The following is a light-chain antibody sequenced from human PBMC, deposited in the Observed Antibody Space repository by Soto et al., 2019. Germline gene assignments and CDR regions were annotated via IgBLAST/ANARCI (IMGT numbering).Light chain of an antibody. CDR2: DVS. J-gene: IGLJ2*01. CDR1: SSDVDTYND. CDR3: SSYKSSNSLGV. V-gene: IGLV2-14*01. Sequence: QSVLTQPASVSGSPGQSITISCTGTSSDVDTYNDVSWYQQYPGKAPKLMIHDVSNRPSGVSNRFSGSKSGNTASLTISGLQAEDEADYYCSSYKSSNSLGVFGGGTKVTVL.